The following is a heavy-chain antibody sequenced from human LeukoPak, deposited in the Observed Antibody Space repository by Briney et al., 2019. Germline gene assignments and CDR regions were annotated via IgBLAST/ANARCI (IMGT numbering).Heavy chain of an antibody. Sequence: ASVKVSCKASGYTFTGYYMHWVRQAPGQGLEWMGRINPNSGGTNYAQKLQGRVTMTRDTSISTAYMELSRLRSDDTAVYYCARDRWYYDILAGYYSGMDVWGQGTTVTVSS. CDR2: INPNSGGT. CDR1: GYTFTGYY. CDR3: ARDRWYYDILAGYYSGMDV. J-gene: IGHJ6*02. V-gene: IGHV1-2*06. D-gene: IGHD3-9*01.